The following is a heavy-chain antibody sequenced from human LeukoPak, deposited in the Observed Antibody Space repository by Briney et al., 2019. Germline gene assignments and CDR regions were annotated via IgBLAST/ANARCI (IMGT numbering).Heavy chain of an antibody. CDR2: ISGYNGNT. D-gene: IGHD3-22*01. V-gene: IGHV1-18*01. CDR1: GYTFTSYG. J-gene: IGHJ4*02. Sequence: ASVKVSCKASGYTFTSYGISWVRQAPGQGLEWMGWISGYNGNTNYTQNLQGRVTMATDTSTSTAYMELRSLRSDDTAVYYCARVGLYYYDSSGYYGGHYYFDYWGQGTLVTVSS. CDR3: ARVGLYYYDSSGYYGGHYYFDY.